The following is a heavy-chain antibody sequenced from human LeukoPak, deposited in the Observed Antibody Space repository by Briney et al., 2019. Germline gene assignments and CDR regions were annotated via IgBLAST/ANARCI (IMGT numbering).Heavy chain of an antibody. D-gene: IGHD3-10*01. J-gene: IGHJ4*02. V-gene: IGHV3-20*04. Sequence: PGGSLRLSCAASGFTFDDYGMSWVRQAPGKGLEWVSGINWNGGSTGYADSVKGRFTISRDNAKNSLYLQMNSLRAEDTALYYCAKDSNYYSSGSYDYWGQGTLVTVSS. CDR3: AKDSNYYSSGSYDY. CDR1: GFTFDDYG. CDR2: INWNGGST.